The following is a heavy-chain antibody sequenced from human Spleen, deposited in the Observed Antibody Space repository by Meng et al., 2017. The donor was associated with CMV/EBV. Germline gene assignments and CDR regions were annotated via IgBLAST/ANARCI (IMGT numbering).Heavy chain of an antibody. CDR2: IYPGDSDT. J-gene: IGHJ6*02. CDR1: GYSFTSYW. D-gene: IGHD6-13*01. CDR3: ARDKRDLAADYYFYSMDV. V-gene: IGHV5-51*06. Sequence: KVSCKGSGYSFTSYWIGWVRQMPGKGLEWMGIIYPGDSDTRYSPSFQGQVTISADKSISTAYLQWSSLKASDTAMYYCARDKRDLAADYYFYSMDVWGQGTTVTVSS.